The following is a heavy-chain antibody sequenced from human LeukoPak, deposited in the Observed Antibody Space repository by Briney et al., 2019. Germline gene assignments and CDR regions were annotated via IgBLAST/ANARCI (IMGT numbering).Heavy chain of an antibody. CDR2: IGSSSSTT. J-gene: IGHJ4*02. D-gene: IGHD1-26*01. Sequence: GGSLRLSCAASGFTFSSYSMNWVRQAPGKGLAWVSFIGSSSSTTYYADSVKGRFTISRDNAKNSLYLQMNSLRAEDTAVYYCARDRGGSYSAIDYWGQGTLVTVSS. CDR1: GFTFSSYS. V-gene: IGHV3-48*04. CDR3: ARDRGGSYSAIDY.